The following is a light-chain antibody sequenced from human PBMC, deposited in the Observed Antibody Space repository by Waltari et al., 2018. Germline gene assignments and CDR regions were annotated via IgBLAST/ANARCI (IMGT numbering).Light chain of an antibody. V-gene: IGLV2-8*01. CDR1: SNDVGGYNY. Sequence: QSALTQPPSASGSPGQSVTISCTGTSNDVGGYNYFSWYQQHPGKAPKLMIYEVSKLPSGVPDRFSGSKSGYTASLTVSGLQAEDEADYFCSSYAGSNNVVFGGGTKLTVL. CDR2: EVS. CDR3: SSYAGSNNVV. J-gene: IGLJ2*01.